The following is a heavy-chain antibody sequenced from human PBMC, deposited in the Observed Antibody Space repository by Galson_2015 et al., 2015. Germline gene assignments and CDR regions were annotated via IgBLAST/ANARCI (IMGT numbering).Heavy chain of an antibody. CDR2: ITISSRHT. CDR3: ARPRGSSGYDYPPSLDV. V-gene: IGHV3-21*01. CDR1: GFVFSNYT. D-gene: IGHD5-12*01. Sequence: SLRLSCAASGFVFSNYTMHWVRQAPGKGLEWVSSITISSRHTYYADSVRGRFTISRDNAKNSLYLQMKGLRAEDTAIYYCARPRGSSGYDYPPSLDVWGPGTMVTVSS. J-gene: IGHJ3*01.